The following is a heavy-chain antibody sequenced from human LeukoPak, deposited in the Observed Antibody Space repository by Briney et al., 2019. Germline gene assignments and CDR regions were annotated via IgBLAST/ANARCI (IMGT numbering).Heavy chain of an antibody. CDR1: GYTFTSYA. V-gene: IGHV1-2*02. Sequence: ASVRVSCKASGYTFTSYAMNWVRQAPGQGLEWMGWINPNSGGTNYAQKFQGRVTMTRDTSISTAYMELSRLRSDDTAVYYCARATSRWLGTLNYWGQGTLVTVSS. J-gene: IGHJ4*02. CDR3: ARATSRWLGTLNY. CDR2: INPNSGGT. D-gene: IGHD6-19*01.